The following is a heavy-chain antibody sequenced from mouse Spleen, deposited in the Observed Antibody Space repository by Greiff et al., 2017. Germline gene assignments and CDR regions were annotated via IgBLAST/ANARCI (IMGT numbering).Heavy chain of an antibody. CDR3: ARKEGDDYEGFAY. CDR1: GYTFTSYW. Sequence: QVQLQQPGAELVRPGSSVKLSCKASGYTFTSYWMHWVKQRPIQGLEWIGNIDPSDSETHYNQKFKDKATLTVDKSSSTAYMQLSSLTSEDSAVYYCARKEGDDYEGFAYWGQGTLVTVSA. D-gene: IGHD2-4*01. CDR2: IDPSDSET. J-gene: IGHJ3*01. V-gene: IGHV1-52*01.